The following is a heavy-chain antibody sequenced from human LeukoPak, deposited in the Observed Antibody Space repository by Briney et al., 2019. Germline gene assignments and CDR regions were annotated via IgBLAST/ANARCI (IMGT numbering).Heavy chain of an antibody. J-gene: IGHJ4*02. CDR1: GLTFSSHW. Sequence: QAGGSLRLSCAASGLTFSSHWMSWVRQAPGKGLEWVASIKQDGSDQQYVDSVKGRFTISRDNARNSLYLQMSSLRAEDTAVYYCASVHYDDGNSYRPLDCWGQGTLVTVSS. CDR3: ASVHYDDGNSYRPLDC. D-gene: IGHD3-22*01. V-gene: IGHV3-7*01. CDR2: IKQDGSDQ.